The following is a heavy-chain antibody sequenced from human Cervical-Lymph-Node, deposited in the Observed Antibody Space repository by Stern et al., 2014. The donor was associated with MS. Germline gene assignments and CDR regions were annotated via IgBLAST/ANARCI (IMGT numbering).Heavy chain of an antibody. J-gene: IGHJ4*02. V-gene: IGHV5-51*01. CDR3: ARQRYFDY. CDR2: IFPGGSDI. Sequence: EVQLLESGQEVKRPGESLKISCQASGYTFTSYWIGWVRQMPGKGLEWIAIIFPGGSDIRYSPPFKGQFTISADKSSSTAYLQWKNLKASATAIYYCARQRYFDYWGQGTLVTVSS. CDR1: GYTFTSYW.